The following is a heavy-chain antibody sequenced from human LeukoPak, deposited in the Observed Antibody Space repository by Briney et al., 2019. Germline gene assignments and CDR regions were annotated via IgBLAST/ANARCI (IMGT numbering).Heavy chain of an antibody. CDR3: ARERDDGDYHSDSFDI. V-gene: IGHV3-66*01. CDR2: IYSGGST. CDR1: GFTFSSNY. J-gene: IGHJ3*02. D-gene: IGHD4-17*01. Sequence: GGSLRLSCAASGFTFSSNYMSWVRQAPGKGLEWVSVIYSGGSTYYADSVKGRFTISRDNYKNTLYLQMNSLRAEDTAVYYCARERDDGDYHSDSFDIWGQGTMVTVSS.